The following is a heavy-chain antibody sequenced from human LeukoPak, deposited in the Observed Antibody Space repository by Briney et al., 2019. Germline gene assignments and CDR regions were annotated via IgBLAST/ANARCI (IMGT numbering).Heavy chain of an antibody. CDR2: MNPNSGNT. CDR3: ARVHIVVAGAFDI. Sequence: ASVKVSCKASGYTFNSYDINWVRQATGQGLEWMGWMNPNSGNTGYAQKFQGRVTMTRNTSINTAYMELSSLRSEDTAVYYCARVHIVVAGAFDIWGQGTMVTVSS. V-gene: IGHV1-8*01. J-gene: IGHJ3*02. CDR1: GYTFNSYD. D-gene: IGHD2-15*01.